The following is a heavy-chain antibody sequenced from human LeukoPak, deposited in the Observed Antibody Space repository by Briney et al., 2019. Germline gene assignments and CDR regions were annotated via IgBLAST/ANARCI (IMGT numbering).Heavy chain of an antibody. V-gene: IGHV4-59*01. Sequence: PSETLSLTCTVSGGSISGYYWSWIRQPPGKGLEWIGYIYYSGSTSYNPSLSSRVTISVDTSKNQFSLKLNSVTAADTAVYYCAGGNNWFDPWGQGTLVTVSS. J-gene: IGHJ5*02. CDR2: IYYSGST. CDR3: AGGNNWFDP. CDR1: GGSISGYY. D-gene: IGHD3-16*01.